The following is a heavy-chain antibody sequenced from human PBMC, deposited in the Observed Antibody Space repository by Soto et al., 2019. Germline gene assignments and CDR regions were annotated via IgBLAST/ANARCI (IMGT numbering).Heavy chain of an antibody. CDR3: ARDPLRITIFGVVIPALYYGMDV. CDR1: GGTFSSYA. D-gene: IGHD3-3*01. V-gene: IGHV1-69*13. Sequence: SVKVSCKASGGTFSSYAISWVRQAPGQGLEWMGGIIPIFGTANYAQKFQGRVTITADESTSTAYMELSSLRSEDTAVYYCARDPLRITIFGVVIPALYYGMDVWRQGTTVTVSS. CDR2: IIPIFGTA. J-gene: IGHJ6*02.